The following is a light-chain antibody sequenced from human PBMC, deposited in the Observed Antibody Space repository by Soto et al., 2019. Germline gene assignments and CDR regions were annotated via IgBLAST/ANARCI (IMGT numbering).Light chain of an antibody. CDR2: AAS. J-gene: IGKJ1*01. CDR1: QGITNY. V-gene: IGKV1-27*01. Sequence: DIQMTQSPSSLSASVGDRVTITCRASQGITNYLDWYQQKPGKVPRLLIYAASTLQTGVPSRFSGSGSGTDFTLTISSLQPEDVATYYCQRYKGAPRAFGQGTKLEIK. CDR3: QRYKGAPRA.